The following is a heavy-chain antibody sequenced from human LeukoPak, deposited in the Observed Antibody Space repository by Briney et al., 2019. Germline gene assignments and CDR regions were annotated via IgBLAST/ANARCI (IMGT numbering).Heavy chain of an antibody. CDR1: GLTFSSYG. D-gene: IGHD3/OR15-3a*01. CDR3: AKMVGGIFGPFDY. Sequence: PGGSLRLSCAASGLTFSSYGMHWVRQAPGKGLEWVAFIRYDGSNKYYADSVKGRFTISRDNSKNTLYLQMNSLRAEDTAVYYCAKMVGGIFGPFDYWGQGTLVSVSS. V-gene: IGHV3-30*02. CDR2: IRYDGSNK. J-gene: IGHJ4*02.